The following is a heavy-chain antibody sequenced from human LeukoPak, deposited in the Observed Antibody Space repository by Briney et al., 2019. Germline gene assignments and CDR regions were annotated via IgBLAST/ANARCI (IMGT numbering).Heavy chain of an antibody. J-gene: IGHJ6*02. D-gene: IGHD3-9*01. CDR1: GFTFSSYA. CDR3: ARDRGYDILTGYWTYYYYGMDV. V-gene: IGHV3-30*04. CDR2: IPYDGSNK. Sequence: LPGGSLRLSCAASGFTFSSYAMHWVRQAPGKGLEWVAVIPYDGSNKYYADSVKGRFTISRDNSKNTLYLQMYSLRAEDTVVYYCARDRGYDILTGYWTYYYYGMDVWGQGTTVTVSS.